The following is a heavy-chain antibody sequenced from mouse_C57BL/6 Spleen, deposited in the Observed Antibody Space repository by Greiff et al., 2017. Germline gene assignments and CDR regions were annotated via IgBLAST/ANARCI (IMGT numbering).Heavy chain of an antibody. Sequence: QVQLQQSGAELVKPGASVKISCKASGYAFSSYWLNWVKQRPGKGLEWIVQIYPGDGDTNYTGKFKGKATLTADKSSSTAYMQLSRLTSEDSAVYFCAPNWDGRFAYWGQGTLVTVSA. V-gene: IGHV1-80*01. CDR3: APNWDGRFAY. CDR2: IYPGDGDT. D-gene: IGHD4-1*01. J-gene: IGHJ3*01. CDR1: GYAFSSYW.